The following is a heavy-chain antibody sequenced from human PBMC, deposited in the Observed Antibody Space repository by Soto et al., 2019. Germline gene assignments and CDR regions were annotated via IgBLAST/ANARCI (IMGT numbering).Heavy chain of an antibody. CDR3: ARERVDTPRVTYHCYYGMDV. Sequence: QVQLVESGGGLVKPGGSLRLSCVASGFTFSDYYMSWIRQAPGKGLEWVSYISSSGSTIYYADSVMGRFTISRDNAKTSPYLQRNSLRAEDTAVYPCARERVDTPRVTYHCYYGMDVWGQGTAVTVSS. V-gene: IGHV3-11*01. D-gene: IGHD5-18*01. CDR1: GFTFSDYY. J-gene: IGHJ6*02. CDR2: ISSSGSTI.